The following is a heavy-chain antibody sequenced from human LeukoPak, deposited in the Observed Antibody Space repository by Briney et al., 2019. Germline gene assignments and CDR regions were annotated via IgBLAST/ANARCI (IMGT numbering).Heavy chain of an antibody. J-gene: IGHJ4*02. V-gene: IGHV4-39*01. Sequence: SETLSLTCTVSGGSISSSSYYWGWIRQPPGKGLEWIGSIYYSGSTYYNPSLKSRVTISVDTSKNQFSLQLNSVTPEDTAVYYCARVSWVRSCFDYWGQGTLVTVSS. CDR2: IYYSGST. CDR3: ARVSWVRSCFDY. D-gene: IGHD3-16*01. CDR1: GGSISSSSYY.